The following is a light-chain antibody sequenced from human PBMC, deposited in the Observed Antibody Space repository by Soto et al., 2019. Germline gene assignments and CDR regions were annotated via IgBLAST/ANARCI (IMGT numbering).Light chain of an antibody. CDR2: SND. Sequence: QSVLTQPPSASGTPGQRVTISCSGSNSNIGSNTVNWYQQLPGAAPKLLIYSNDQRPSGVPDRLSGSKSGTSASLAFSGLQSEDEAEYYCAAWDDSLNVVVFGGGTKLTVL. J-gene: IGLJ2*01. CDR1: NSNIGSNT. V-gene: IGLV1-44*01. CDR3: AAWDDSLNVVV.